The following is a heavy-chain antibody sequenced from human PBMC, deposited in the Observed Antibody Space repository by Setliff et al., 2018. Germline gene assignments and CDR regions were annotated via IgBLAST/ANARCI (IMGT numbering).Heavy chain of an antibody. V-gene: IGHV4-34*01. D-gene: IGHD1-26*01. Sequence: SETLSLTCGASGGSFSDYYRSWIRQTPGKGLEWIGEINHSGSTKCNPSLKSRVTLSVDTPKNQFSLELTSVTAADTAVYYCARTGTYRYFDYWGQGALVTVSS. J-gene: IGHJ4*02. CDR1: GGSFSDYY. CDR2: INHSGST. CDR3: ARTGTYRYFDY.